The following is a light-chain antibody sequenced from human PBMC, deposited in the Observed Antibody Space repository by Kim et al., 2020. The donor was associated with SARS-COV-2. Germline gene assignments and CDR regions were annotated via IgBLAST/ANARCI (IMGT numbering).Light chain of an antibody. CDR2: DVS. CDR3: SSYTSSSTSVV. V-gene: IGLV2-14*04. J-gene: IGLJ2*01. Sequence: QSITISCTGTSSCVGGYNYVSWYQQHPGKAPKLMIYDVSKRPSGVSNRFSGSKSGNTASLTISGLQAEDEADYYCSSYTSSSTSVVFGGGTKLTVL. CDR1: SSCVGGYNY.